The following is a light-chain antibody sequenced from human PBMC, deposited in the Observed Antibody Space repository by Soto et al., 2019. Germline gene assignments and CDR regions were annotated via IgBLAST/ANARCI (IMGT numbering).Light chain of an antibody. CDR3: QQSSHTPLT. V-gene: IGKV1-39*01. CDR2: GAS. J-gene: IGKJ4*01. Sequence: DVQLTQSPSSLSASVGDSVTITCRASQSGFEHLNWYQQRPGKAPKLLIYGASNLLSGVPSRFSGGGFGTDFTLTISSLQPEDSATYYCQQSSHTPLTFGGGTRVEFK. CDR1: QSGFEH.